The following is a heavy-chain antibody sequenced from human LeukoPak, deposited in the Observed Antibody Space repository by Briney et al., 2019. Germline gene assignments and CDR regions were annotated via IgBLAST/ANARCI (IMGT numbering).Heavy chain of an antibody. J-gene: IGHJ6*03. CDR1: GGSISGFY. V-gene: IGHV4-59*08. D-gene: IGHD6-13*01. Sequence: SETLSLTCAVSGGSISGFYWSWIRQPPGKGLEWIGFIYYSGSINYSPSLKSRLSISVDTSKNQFSLKLSSVTAADTAVYYCARLSRIAAAGSYSYRSMDVWGQGTTVTVSS. CDR3: ARLSRIAAAGSYSYRSMDV. CDR2: IYYSGSI.